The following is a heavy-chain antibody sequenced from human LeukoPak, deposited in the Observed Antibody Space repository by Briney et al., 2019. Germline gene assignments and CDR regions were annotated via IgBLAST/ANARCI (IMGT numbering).Heavy chain of an antibody. CDR2: INDSGRT. Sequence: PSETLSLTCAVYGGSFSNCYWSWIRQTPGKGMEWIGEINDSGRTNYNPSLMSRVTVSVDTSKNQFSLRLTSVTATDTAVYYCARRRNYGRNYYIDVWGKGATVSVSS. V-gene: IGHV4-34*01. J-gene: IGHJ6*03. D-gene: IGHD1-7*01. CDR1: GGSFSNCY. CDR3: ARRRNYGRNYYIDV.